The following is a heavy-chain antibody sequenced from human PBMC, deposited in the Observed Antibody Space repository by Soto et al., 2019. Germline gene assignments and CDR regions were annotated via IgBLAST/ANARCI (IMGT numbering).Heavy chain of an antibody. CDR1: GFTFRNYG. CDR2: ILYDGSED. V-gene: IGHV3-33*01. CDR3: VRDDDFGPNALDL. Sequence: QMQLVESGGGVVQPGRSLRLSCAASGFTFRNYGMHWVRQAPGKGLEWVSLILYDGSEDFYRDSVKGRFTISRDNSRNSLYLQMNSLRDDDSALYYCVRDDDFGPNALDLWGQGTMVSVSS. J-gene: IGHJ3*01. D-gene: IGHD1-1*01.